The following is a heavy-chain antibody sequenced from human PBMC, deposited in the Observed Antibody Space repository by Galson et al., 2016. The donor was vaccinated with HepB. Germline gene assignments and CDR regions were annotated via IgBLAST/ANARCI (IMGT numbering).Heavy chain of an antibody. Sequence: SGKGECKASGYTFTNYDITWVRQAPGQGLEWMGWMNPSSANTGYAQKFRGRVTMTRDTSISTAFMELSSLTSEDTAIYYCARGIRNLLYSDYWAQGTLVTVSS. CDR3: ARGIRNLLYSDY. CDR1: GYTFTNYD. J-gene: IGHJ4*02. D-gene: IGHD1-14*01. CDR2: MNPSSANT. V-gene: IGHV1-8*01.